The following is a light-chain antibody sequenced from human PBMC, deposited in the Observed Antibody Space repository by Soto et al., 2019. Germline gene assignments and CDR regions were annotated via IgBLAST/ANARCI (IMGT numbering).Light chain of an antibody. CDR2: DGS. J-gene: IGKJ1*01. CDR3: QQYKSDFPT. V-gene: IGKV1-5*01. CDR1: QTICSW. Sequence: DIQMTQSPSTLSASFGDRVTVTCRASQTICSWLSWFQQKPGKAPKLLIYDGSTLESGVPSRFTGSGSGTEFTLTISSLQPDDFATYICQQYKSDFPTFGQGTKV.